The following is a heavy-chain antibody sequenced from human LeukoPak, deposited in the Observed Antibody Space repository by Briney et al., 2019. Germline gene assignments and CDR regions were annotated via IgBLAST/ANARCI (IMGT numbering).Heavy chain of an antibody. D-gene: IGHD4-23*01. J-gene: IGHJ3*02. CDR3: AKAGYGGYSSNI. Sequence: GRSLSLSRAASGFAFSTYAMRWVRDAPAKGLECVLAISCSGGSTHYTDSVKRRFTISRDNSKNTLYLQMNSLRAEDTAVYYCAKAGYGGYSSNIWGQGTMVTVSS. V-gene: IGHV3-23*01. CDR1: GFAFSTYA. CDR2: ISCSGGST.